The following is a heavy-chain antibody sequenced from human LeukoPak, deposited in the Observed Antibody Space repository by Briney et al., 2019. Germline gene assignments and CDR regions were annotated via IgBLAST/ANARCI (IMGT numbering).Heavy chain of an antibody. V-gene: IGHV3-64D*06. CDR3: VKDGSGFVYYFGY. D-gene: IGHD3-10*01. Sequence: PGGSLRLSCSASGFTFSSYAMHWVRQAPGKGLEYVSAISTNGGTTYYADSVKGRFTISRDNSKNTLYLQMSSLRAEDTAVYYCVKDGSGFVYYFGYWGQGTLVTVSS. CDR1: GFTFSSYA. CDR2: ISTNGGTT. J-gene: IGHJ4*02.